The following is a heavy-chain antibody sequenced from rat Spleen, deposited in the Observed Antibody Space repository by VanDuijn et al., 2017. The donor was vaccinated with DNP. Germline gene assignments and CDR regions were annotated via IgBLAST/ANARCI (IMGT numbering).Heavy chain of an antibody. CDR3: ARGGHGFFDY. D-gene: IGHD4-1*01. Sequence: EVQLVESGGGLVQPGRSLKLSCAASGFTFSNYGMAWVRQAPTKGLEWVATISYDGSSTYYRDSVKGRFTISRDNAKSTLYLQMDSLRSEDTATYYCARGGHGFFDYWGQGVMVTVSS. J-gene: IGHJ2*01. V-gene: IGHV5-29*01. CDR1: GFTFSNYG. CDR2: ISYDGSST.